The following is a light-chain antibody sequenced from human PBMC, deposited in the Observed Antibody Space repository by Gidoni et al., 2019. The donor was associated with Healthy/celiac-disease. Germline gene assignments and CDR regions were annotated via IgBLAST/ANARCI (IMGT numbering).Light chain of an antibody. CDR1: QSISSY. Sequence: DIQMTQYPSSLSASVGDRVTITCRASQSISSYLNWYQQKPGKAPKLLIYAASSLQSGVPSRFSGSGSGTDFTLTISSLQPEDFATYYGQQSYSTPLTFXGXTKVEIK. V-gene: IGKV1-39*01. CDR3: QQSYSTPLT. CDR2: AAS. J-gene: IGKJ4*01.